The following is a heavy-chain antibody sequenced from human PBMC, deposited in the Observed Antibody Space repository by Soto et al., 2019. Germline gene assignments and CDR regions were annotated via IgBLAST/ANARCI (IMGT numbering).Heavy chain of an antibody. D-gene: IGHD2-2*01. CDR1: GGSISSSSYY. V-gene: IGHV4-39*01. CDR3: ARPVPAATSEYYFDY. Sequence: SETLSLTCTVSGGSISSSSYYWGWIRQPPGKGLEWIGSIYYSGSTYYNPSLKSRVTISVDTSKNQFSLKLSSVTAADTAVYYCARPVPAATSEYYFDYWGQGTLVTVSS. CDR2: IYYSGST. J-gene: IGHJ4*02.